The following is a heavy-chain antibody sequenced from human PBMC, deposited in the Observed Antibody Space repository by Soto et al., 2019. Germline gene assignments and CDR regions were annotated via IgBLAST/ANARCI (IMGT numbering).Heavy chain of an antibody. J-gene: IGHJ4*02. CDR1: GDTFSFYT. CDR3: AASYGSGYRAFDY. D-gene: IGHD3-10*01. Sequence: QVQLLQSGTEVKKPGSSVKVSCKASGDTFSFYTINWVRQAPGLGLEWVGRINPVVSMSNYAQKFQGRVSMAAAKSTSTANLELKSLRSDDTAMYFCAASYGSGYRAFDYWGQGALVTVSS. CDR2: INPVVSMS. V-gene: IGHV1-69*02.